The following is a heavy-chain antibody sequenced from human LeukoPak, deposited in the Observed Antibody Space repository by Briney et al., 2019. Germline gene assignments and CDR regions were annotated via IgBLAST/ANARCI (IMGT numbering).Heavy chain of an antibody. Sequence: SETLSFTCAVYGGSFSGYYWSWIRQPPGKGLEWIGEINHSGSTNYNPSLKSRVTISVDTSKNQFSLKLSSVTAADTAVYYCARGPDIVVVPAAIYYMDVWGKGTTVTVSS. D-gene: IGHD2-2*02. CDR1: GGSFSGYY. CDR2: INHSGST. J-gene: IGHJ6*03. CDR3: ARGPDIVVVPAAIYYMDV. V-gene: IGHV4-34*01.